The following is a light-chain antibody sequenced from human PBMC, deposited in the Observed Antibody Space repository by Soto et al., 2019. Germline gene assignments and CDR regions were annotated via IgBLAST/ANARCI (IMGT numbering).Light chain of an antibody. CDR3: SSYAGSNNFV. J-gene: IGLJ1*01. Sequence: LTQPPSASGSPGQSVTISCPGTSSDVGGYNYVSWYQQHPGKAPKLMIYEVSKRPSGVPDRFSGSKSGNTASLTVSGLQAEDEADYYCSSYAGSNNFVFGTGTKVTVL. CDR1: SSDVGGYNY. CDR2: EVS. V-gene: IGLV2-8*01.